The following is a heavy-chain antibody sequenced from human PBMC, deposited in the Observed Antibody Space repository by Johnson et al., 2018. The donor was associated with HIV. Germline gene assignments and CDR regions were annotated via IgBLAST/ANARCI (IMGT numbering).Heavy chain of an antibody. CDR1: GFTFSNYA. Sequence: QMLLVESGGGVVQPGRSLRLSCAVSGFTFSNYAIHWVRQAPGQGLEWVAVISYDGSNKYYADSVNGRFTISRDNSKNTLYLQMNNLRADDTAIYYCARKRWQLGPSRDRPNAFDIWGQGTMVTVSS. V-gene: IGHV3-30*04. CDR2: ISYDGSNK. CDR3: ARKRWQLGPSRDRPNAFDI. J-gene: IGHJ3*02. D-gene: IGHD6-6*01.